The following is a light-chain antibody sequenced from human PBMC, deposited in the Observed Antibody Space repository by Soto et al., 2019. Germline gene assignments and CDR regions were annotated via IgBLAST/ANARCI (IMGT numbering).Light chain of an antibody. J-gene: IGLJ3*02. CDR2: EVT. Sequence: QSALTQPPSASGSPGQSVTISFTGTSSDVGAYNYVSWYQQHPGKAPKLMIYEVTKRPSGVPDRFSGSKSGNTASLTVSGLQAEDEADYYCSSYADSISVLFGGGTKVTVL. CDR3: SSYADSISVL. V-gene: IGLV2-8*01. CDR1: SSDVGAYNY.